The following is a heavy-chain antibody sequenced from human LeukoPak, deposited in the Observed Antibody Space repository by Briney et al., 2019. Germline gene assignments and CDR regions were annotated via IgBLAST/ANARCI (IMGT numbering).Heavy chain of an antibody. J-gene: IGHJ4*02. Sequence: PGGSLRLSCAASGFTFSSYSMNWVRQAPGKGLEWVSSISSSSSYIYYADSVKGRFTISRDNAKNSLYLQMNSLRAEDTAVYYCARDGRGGHSYGYFYWGQGTLVTVSS. D-gene: IGHD5-18*01. V-gene: IGHV3-21*01. CDR3: ARDGRGGHSYGYFY. CDR1: GFTFSSYS. CDR2: ISSSSSYI.